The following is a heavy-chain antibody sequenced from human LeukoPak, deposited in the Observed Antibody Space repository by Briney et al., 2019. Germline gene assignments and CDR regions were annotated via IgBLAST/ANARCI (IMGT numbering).Heavy chain of an antibody. CDR2: IYSDGST. CDR3: ARVRYYGSGTYFFDY. Sequence: GGSLRLSCAASGFTFCSYEMNWVRQAPGKGLEWVSVIYSDGSTYYMDSVKGRFTISRDNSKNKLYLQMNSLRAEDTAVYFCARVRYYGSGTYFFDYWGQGTLVTVSS. CDR1: GFTFCSYE. D-gene: IGHD3-10*01. V-gene: IGHV3-53*01. J-gene: IGHJ4*02.